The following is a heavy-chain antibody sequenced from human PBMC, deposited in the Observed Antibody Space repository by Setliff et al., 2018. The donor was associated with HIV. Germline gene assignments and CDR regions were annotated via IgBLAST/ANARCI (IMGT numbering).Heavy chain of an antibody. CDR1: GGSFSGYY. J-gene: IGHJ4*02. V-gene: IGHV4-34*01. CDR2: INHSGST. Sequence: SETLSLTCAVYGGSFSGYYWSWIRQPPGKGLEWIGEINHSGSTNYNPSLKSRVTISVDTSKNQFSLKLSSVTAADTAVYFCARSNSGTYLYYWGQGTQVTVSS. CDR3: ARSNSGTYLYY. D-gene: IGHD1-26*01.